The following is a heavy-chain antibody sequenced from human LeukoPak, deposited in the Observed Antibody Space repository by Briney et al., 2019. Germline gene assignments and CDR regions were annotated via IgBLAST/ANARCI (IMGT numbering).Heavy chain of an antibody. J-gene: IGHJ6*02. CDR1: GFSLSNHG. V-gene: IGHV3-33*01. CDR2: IWHVGTFK. Sequence: GRSLRLSCAVSGFSLSNHGMHWVRQPPGKGLEWVALIWHVGTFKYYGDFVKGRFTIFRDTSKNSLYLQMNSLRAEDTGVYYCASGYCSSTSCYSTENYYYGMDVWGRGTTVIVSS. D-gene: IGHD2-2*03. CDR3: ASGYCSSTSCYSTENYYYGMDV.